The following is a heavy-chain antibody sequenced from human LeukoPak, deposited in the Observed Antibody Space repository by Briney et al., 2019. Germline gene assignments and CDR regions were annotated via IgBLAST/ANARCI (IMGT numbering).Heavy chain of an antibody. CDR3: ARDSSGYLDY. Sequence: GGSLRLSCAASGFTFSSYWMSWVRQAPGKGLEWVAVIWYDGSNKYYADSVKGRFTISRDNSKNTLYLQMNSLRAEDTAVYYCARDSSGYLDYWGQGTLVTASS. V-gene: IGHV3-33*08. D-gene: IGHD3-22*01. J-gene: IGHJ4*02. CDR1: GFTFSSYW. CDR2: IWYDGSNK.